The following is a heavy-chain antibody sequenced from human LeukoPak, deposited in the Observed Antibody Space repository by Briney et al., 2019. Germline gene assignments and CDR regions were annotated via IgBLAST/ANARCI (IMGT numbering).Heavy chain of an antibody. CDR3: ARVRADYVWGSYPPWYFDY. CDR2: IYHSGST. D-gene: IGHD3-16*02. J-gene: IGHJ4*02. V-gene: IGHV4-38-2*01. CDR1: GYSISSGDY. Sequence: SETLSLTCAVSGYSISSGDYWGWIRQPPGKGLEWIGSIYHSGSTYYNPSLKSRVTISVDTSKNQFSLKLSSVTAADTAVYYWARVRADYVWGSYPPWYFDYWGQGTLVTVSS.